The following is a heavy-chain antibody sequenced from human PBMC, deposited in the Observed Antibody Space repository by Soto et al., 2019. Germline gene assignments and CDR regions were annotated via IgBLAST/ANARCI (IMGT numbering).Heavy chain of an antibody. J-gene: IGHJ4*02. V-gene: IGHV1-18*01. D-gene: IGHD2-2*01. CDR1: GYTFTSYG. CDR3: ARDWYIVVVPAAMGY. CDR2: ISAYNGNT. Sequence: GASVKVSCKASGYTFTSYGISWVRQAPGQGLEWMGWISAYNGNTNYAQKLQGRVTMTTDTSTSTAYMELRSLRSDDTAVYYCARDWYIVVVPAAMGYWGQGTLVTVS.